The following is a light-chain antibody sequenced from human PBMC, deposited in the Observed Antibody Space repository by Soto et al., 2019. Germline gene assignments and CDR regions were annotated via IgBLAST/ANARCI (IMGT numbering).Light chain of an antibody. CDR2: RNN. CDR3: ATWDDSLV. Sequence: QSVLTRPPSASGTPGQRVTISCSGSRSNIGSNYVYWYQQLPGTAPKLLIYRNNQRPSGVPDRFSGSKSGTSASLAISGLRSEDEADYYCATWDDSLVFGGGTKLTVL. J-gene: IGLJ2*01. CDR1: RSNIGSNY. V-gene: IGLV1-47*01.